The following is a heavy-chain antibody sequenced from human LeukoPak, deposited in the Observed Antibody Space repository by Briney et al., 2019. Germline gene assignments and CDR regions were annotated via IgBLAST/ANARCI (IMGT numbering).Heavy chain of an antibody. CDR1: GGSISTDLYY. V-gene: IGHV4-61*02. J-gene: IGHJ5*02. Sequence: SETLSLTCTVSGGSISTDLYYWTWIRQPAGKGLEWIGRIYSNGWTDYNPPLKSRVSISIDASKNHFSLKMSLATAADTALYYCARGSGWNSFDPWGQGTLVTVSS. CDR3: ARGSGWNSFDP. CDR2: IYSNGWT. D-gene: IGHD6-19*01.